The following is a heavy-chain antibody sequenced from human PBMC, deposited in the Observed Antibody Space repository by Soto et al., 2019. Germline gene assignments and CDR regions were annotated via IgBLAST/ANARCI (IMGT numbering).Heavy chain of an antibody. D-gene: IGHD5-18*01. CDR2: IYHSGTS. V-gene: IGHV4-30-2*01. J-gene: IGHJ4*02. Sequence: SQLRSLARAVCSSLISGGRHFLRWNRQPPGKGLEWIGYIYHSGTSFYNPSLKSRVTISVDGSKNQFSLKVKSVTAADTAVYYCARDHPHSYGVYYFDYWGQGNPVTVSS. CDR3: ARDHPHSYGVYYFDY. CDR1: SSLISGGRHF.